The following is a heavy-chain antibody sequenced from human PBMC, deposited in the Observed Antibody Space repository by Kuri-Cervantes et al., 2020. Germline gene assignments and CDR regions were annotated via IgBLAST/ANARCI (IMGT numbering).Heavy chain of an antibody. CDR3: ARSLGEQQLPREEGKAFDI. CDR2: INHSGST. D-gene: IGHD6-13*01. Sequence: SQTLSLTCAVYGGSFSGYYWNWIRQPPGKGLEWIGEINHSGSTYYNPSLKSRVTISVNTSKNQFSLKLSSVTAADTAVYYCARSLGEQQLPREEGKAFDIWGQGTMVTVSS. J-gene: IGHJ3*02. V-gene: IGHV4-34*09. CDR1: GGSFSGYY.